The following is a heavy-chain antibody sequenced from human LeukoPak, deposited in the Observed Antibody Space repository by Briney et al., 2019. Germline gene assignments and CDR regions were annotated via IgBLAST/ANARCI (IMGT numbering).Heavy chain of an antibody. V-gene: IGHV4-39*01. Sequence: SETLSLTCTVSGGSISSSSYYWGWIRQPPGKGLEWIGTTYYSGSTYYNPSLKSRVTISVYTSKNQFSLKLRSVTAADTAVYYCARVPGGALNWFDPWGQGTLVTVSS. J-gene: IGHJ5*02. CDR2: TYYSGST. CDR1: GGSISSSSYY. CDR3: ARVPGGALNWFDP. D-gene: IGHD1-1*01.